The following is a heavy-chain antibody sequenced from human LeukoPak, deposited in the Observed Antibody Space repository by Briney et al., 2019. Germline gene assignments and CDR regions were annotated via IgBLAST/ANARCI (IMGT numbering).Heavy chain of an antibody. V-gene: IGHV3-30*02. CDR3: ARRAGDYSHPYDY. Sequence: GGSLRLSCAASGFTFSSYGMHWVRQAPGKGLEWVAFIRYDGSNKYYADSVKGRFTISRDNSKNTLYLQMNSLRAEDTAVYYCARRAGDYSHPYDYWGQGTLVTVSS. J-gene: IGHJ4*02. CDR2: IRYDGSNK. CDR1: GFTFSSYG. D-gene: IGHD3-22*01.